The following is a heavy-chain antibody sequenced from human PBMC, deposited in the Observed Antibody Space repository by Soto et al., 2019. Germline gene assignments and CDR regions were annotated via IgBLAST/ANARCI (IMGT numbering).Heavy chain of an antibody. D-gene: IGHD1-26*01. CDR2: MNPNSGNT. CDR1: GYTFTSYD. Sequence: ASVKVSCKASGYTFTSYDINWVRQATGQGLEWVGWMNPNSGNTGYAQKFQGRVTMTRNTSISTAYMELSSLRSEDTAVYYCARMVRNIVGATSVDYWGQGTLVTVSS. V-gene: IGHV1-8*01. CDR3: ARMVRNIVGATSVDY. J-gene: IGHJ4*02.